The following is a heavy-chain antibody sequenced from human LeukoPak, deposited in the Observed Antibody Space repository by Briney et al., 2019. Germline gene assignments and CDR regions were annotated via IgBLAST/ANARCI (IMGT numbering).Heavy chain of an antibody. CDR2: IRSKANSYAT. Sequence: GGSLRLSCAAPGFTFSGTAMPWVRQASGKGLEWVGRIRSKANSYATAYAASVKGRFTISRDDSKNTAYLQMNSLKTEDTAVYYCTRHKELGWLQYKAFDIWGQGTMVTVSS. CDR1: GFTFSGTA. CDR3: TRHKELGWLQYKAFDI. V-gene: IGHV3-73*01. D-gene: IGHD5-24*01. J-gene: IGHJ3*02.